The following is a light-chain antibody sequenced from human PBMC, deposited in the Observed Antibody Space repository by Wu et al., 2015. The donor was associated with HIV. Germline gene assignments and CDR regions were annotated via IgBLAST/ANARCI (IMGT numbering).Light chain of an antibody. V-gene: IGKV1-NL1*01. J-gene: IGKJ3*01. CDR1: QGISNS. CDR2: AAS. CDR3: QQYYSTPPFT. Sequence: DIQMTQSPSSLSASVGDRVTITCRASQGISNSLAWYQQKPGKAPKLLLYAASRLESGVPSRFSGSGSGTDYTLTISSLQPEDFATYYCQQYYSTPPFTFGPGTKWISN.